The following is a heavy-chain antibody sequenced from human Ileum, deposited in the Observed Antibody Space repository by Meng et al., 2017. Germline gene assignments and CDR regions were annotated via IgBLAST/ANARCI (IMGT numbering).Heavy chain of an antibody. Sequence: GGSLRLSCTASGFSISHYGMHWVRQAPGKGLEWVALIWFDGSKKNYADSVKGRFTISRDTSKNTVHLQMNSLRAEDTAVYYCARDKEWFGELSDYYGLDVWGQGTTVTVSS. CDR3: ARDKEWFGELSDYYGLDV. CDR1: GFSISHYG. V-gene: IGHV3-33*01. D-gene: IGHD3-10*01. J-gene: IGHJ6*02. CDR2: IWFDGSKK.